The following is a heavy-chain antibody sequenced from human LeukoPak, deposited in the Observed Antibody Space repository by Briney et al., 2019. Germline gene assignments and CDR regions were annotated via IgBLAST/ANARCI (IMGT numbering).Heavy chain of an antibody. Sequence: GGSLRLSCAASGFTVSSNYMSWVRQAPGKGLEWVSVIYSGGSTYYADSVKSRFTISRDNSKNTLYLQMNSLRAEDTAVYYCARASGDSDYFDYWGQGTLVTVSS. J-gene: IGHJ4*02. CDR3: ARASGDSDYFDY. D-gene: IGHD3-10*01. CDR1: GFTVSSNY. CDR2: IYSGGST. V-gene: IGHV3-53*01.